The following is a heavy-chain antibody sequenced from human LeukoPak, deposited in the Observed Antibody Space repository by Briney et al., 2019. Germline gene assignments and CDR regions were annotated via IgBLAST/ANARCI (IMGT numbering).Heavy chain of an antibody. V-gene: IGHV1-69*04. CDR2: IIPILGIA. D-gene: IGHD6-13*01. CDR1: GGTFSSYA. CDR3: ARVIAAAGKGNWFDP. J-gene: IGHJ5*02. Sequence: ASVKVSCKASGGTFSSYAISRVRQAPGQGLEWMGRIIPILGIANYAQKFQGRVTITADKSTSTAYMELSSLRSEDTAVYYCARVIAAAGKGNWFDPWGQGTLVTVSS.